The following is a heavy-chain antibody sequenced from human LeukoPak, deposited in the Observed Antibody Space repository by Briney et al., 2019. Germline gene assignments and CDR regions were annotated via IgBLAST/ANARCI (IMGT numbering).Heavy chain of an antibody. Sequence: SVKVSCKASGVTFISYAISWVRQAPGQGLEWMGGIIPIFGAVNYAQKFQGRVTIIADESTSTAYMELSSLRAEDTALYYCARRRVTVVRGVDITSYYFDYWGQGTLVTVSS. V-gene: IGHV1-69*13. D-gene: IGHD3-10*01. J-gene: IGHJ4*02. CDR1: GVTFISYA. CDR2: IIPIFGAV. CDR3: ARRRVTVVRGVDITSYYFDY.